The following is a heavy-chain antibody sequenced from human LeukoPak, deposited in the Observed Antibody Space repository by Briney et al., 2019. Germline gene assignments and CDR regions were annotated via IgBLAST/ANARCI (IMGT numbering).Heavy chain of an antibody. CDR1: GFTVSNNY. CDR3: AGDQWLALQH. V-gene: IGHV3-53*01. CDR2: LYIDGNT. J-gene: IGHJ1*01. D-gene: IGHD6-19*01. Sequence: GRSLRLSCAASGFTVSNNYMSWVRQAPGKGLEWVSVLYIDGNTYYADSVKGRFTISRDNSKNTLYLQMSSLRVEDTAVYYCAGDQWLALQHWGQGTLVTVSS.